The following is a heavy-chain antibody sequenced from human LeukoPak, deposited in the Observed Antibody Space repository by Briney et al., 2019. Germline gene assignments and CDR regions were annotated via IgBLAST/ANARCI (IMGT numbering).Heavy chain of an antibody. CDR1: GGSISSYY. CDR2: IYTSGST. D-gene: IGHD2-2*02. CDR3: ARDLLVPAAILIEDYYGMDV. Sequence: SETLSFTCTVSGGSISSYYWSWIRQPAGKGLEWIGRIYTSGSTNYNPSLKSRVTMSVDTSKNQFSLKLSSVTAADTAVYYCARDLLVPAAILIEDYYGMDVWGQGTTVTVSS. V-gene: IGHV4-4*07. J-gene: IGHJ6*02.